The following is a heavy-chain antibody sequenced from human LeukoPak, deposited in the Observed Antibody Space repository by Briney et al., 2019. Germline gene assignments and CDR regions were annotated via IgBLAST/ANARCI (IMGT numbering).Heavy chain of an antibody. V-gene: IGHV4-39*07. J-gene: IGHJ4*02. Sequence: SETLSLTCTVSGGSISSSSYYWGWIRQPPGKGLEWIGSIYYSGSTYYNPSLKSRLTISLDTSKNQFSLKLSSVTAADTAVYYCARVYGSGSYSYCDSWGQGTLVTVSS. CDR2: IYYSGST. CDR1: GGSISSSSYY. CDR3: ARVYGSGSYSYCDS. D-gene: IGHD3-10*01.